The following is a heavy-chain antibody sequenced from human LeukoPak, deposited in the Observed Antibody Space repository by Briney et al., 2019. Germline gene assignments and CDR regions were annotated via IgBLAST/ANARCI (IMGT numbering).Heavy chain of an antibody. V-gene: IGHV1-18*01. CDR1: GYTFTSYG. D-gene: IGHD2-2*01. CDR2: ISAYNGNT. CDR3: ARGSSDIVVVPAATGRVYFDY. Sequence: ASVKVSCKASGYTFTSYGISWVRQAPGQGLEWMGWISAYNGNTNYAQKLQGRVTMTTDTSTSTAYMELRSLRSDDTAVYYCARGSSDIVVVPAATGRVYFDYWGREPWSPSPQ. J-gene: IGHJ4*02.